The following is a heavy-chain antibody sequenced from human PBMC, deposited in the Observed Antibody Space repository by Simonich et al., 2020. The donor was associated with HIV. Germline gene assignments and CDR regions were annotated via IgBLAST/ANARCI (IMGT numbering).Heavy chain of an antibody. J-gene: IGHJ4*02. CDR3: ERNGIAARPDTSEVDY. CDR2: INKSGSI. V-gene: IGHV4-34*01. Sequence: QVQLQQWGAGLLKPSETLSLTCAVYGGSFSGYYWSWIRQPPGKGLEWIAKINKSGSIYYNPSLKSRVTISVDTSKSQFSLKVSSVTAADTAVYYCERNGIAARPDTSEVDYWGQGTLVTVSS. CDR1: GGSFSGYY. D-gene: IGHD6-6*01.